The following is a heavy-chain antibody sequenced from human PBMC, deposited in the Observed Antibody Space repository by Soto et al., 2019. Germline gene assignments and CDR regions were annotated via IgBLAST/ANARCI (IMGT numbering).Heavy chain of an antibody. CDR3: ARDGSSGIAAAGTIDY. Sequence: PSETLSLTCTVSGGSISSGDYYWSWIRQPPGKGLEWIGYIYYSGSTYYNPSLKSRVTISVDTSKNQFSLKLSSVTAADTAVYYCARDGSSGIAAAGTIDYWGQGTLVTVSS. J-gene: IGHJ4*02. CDR2: IYYSGST. D-gene: IGHD6-13*01. V-gene: IGHV4-30-4*01. CDR1: GGSISSGDYY.